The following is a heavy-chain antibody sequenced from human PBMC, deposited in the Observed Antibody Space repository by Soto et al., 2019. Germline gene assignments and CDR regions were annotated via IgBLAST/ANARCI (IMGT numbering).Heavy chain of an antibody. J-gene: IGHJ6*02. V-gene: IGHV1-2*04. CDR3: ASGGRIAAAETYHYGMDV. CDR1: GYTFTGYY. CDR2: INPNSGGT. Sequence: ASVKVSCKASGYTFTGYYMHWVRQAPGQGLEWMGWINPNSGGTNYARKFQGWVTMTRHTSISTAYMELSRLRSDDTAVYYCASGGRIAAAETYHYGMDVWGQGTTVTVSS. D-gene: IGHD6-13*01.